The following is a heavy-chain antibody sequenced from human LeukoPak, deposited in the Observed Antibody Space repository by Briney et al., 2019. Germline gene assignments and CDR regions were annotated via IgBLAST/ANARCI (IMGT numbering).Heavy chain of an antibody. CDR2: INPSGGST. Sequence: ASVKVSCKASGYTFTSYYMHWVRQAPGQGLEWMGIINPSGGSTSYAQKFQGRVTMTTDTSTSTAYMELRSLRSDDTAVYYCARATLGSGTIDYWGQGTLVTVSS. J-gene: IGHJ4*02. CDR1: GYTFTSYY. D-gene: IGHD1/OR15-1a*01. V-gene: IGHV1-46*01. CDR3: ARATLGSGTIDY.